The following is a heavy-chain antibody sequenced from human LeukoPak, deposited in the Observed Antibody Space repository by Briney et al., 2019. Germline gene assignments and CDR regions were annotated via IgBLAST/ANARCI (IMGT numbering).Heavy chain of an antibody. CDR1: GFTFSSYG. CDR3: ARDALVVRGVITYYFAY. D-gene: IGHD3-10*01. V-gene: IGHV3-33*01. J-gene: IGHJ4*02. CDR2: IWYDGSNK. Sequence: PGVSLRLSCAASGFTFSSYGMHWVRQAPGKGLEWVAVIWYDGSNKYYAHSVKGRFTISREHSKNTVYLHMNSLRAEDTAVYYCARDALVVRGVITYYFAYWGEGTLVT.